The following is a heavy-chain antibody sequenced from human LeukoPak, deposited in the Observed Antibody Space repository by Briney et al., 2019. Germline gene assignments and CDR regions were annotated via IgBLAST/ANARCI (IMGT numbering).Heavy chain of an antibody. J-gene: IGHJ6*02. CDR1: GFPFSRHW. Sequence: GSLRLSCAASGFPFSRHWMSWVRQAPGKGLEWIGYIYYSGSTNYNPSLKSRVTISVDTSKNQFSLKLSSVTAADTAVYYCARQGGSGWYDYYYGMDVWGQGTTVTVSS. CDR2: IYYSGST. D-gene: IGHD6-19*01. CDR3: ARQGGSGWYDYYYGMDV. V-gene: IGHV4-59*08.